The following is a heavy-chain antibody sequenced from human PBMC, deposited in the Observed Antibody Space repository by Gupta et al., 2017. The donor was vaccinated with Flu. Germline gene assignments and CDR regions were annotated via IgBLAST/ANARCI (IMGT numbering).Heavy chain of an antibody. Sequence: QLQLQESGPGLVKPSETLSLTCTVTGGSISSSSYYWGWIRQPPGKGLEWIGSIYYSGSTYYNPSLKSRVTISVDTSKNQFSLKLSSVTAADTAVYYCARHPNPCGGDCYSTPALGVVYWFDPWGQGTLVTVSS. CDR1: GGSISSSSYY. J-gene: IGHJ5*02. V-gene: IGHV4-39*01. CDR2: IYYSGST. CDR3: ARHPNPCGGDCYSTPALGVVYWFDP. D-gene: IGHD2-21*02.